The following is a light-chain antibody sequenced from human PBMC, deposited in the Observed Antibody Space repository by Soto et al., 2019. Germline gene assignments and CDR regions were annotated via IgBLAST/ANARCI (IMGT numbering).Light chain of an antibody. CDR3: QQYGSSQT. Sequence: EIVLTQYPGTLSLYPGERATLSCRASQSVSSSYLAWYQQKPGQAPRLLIYGASSRATGIPDRFSGSGSGTDFTLTISRLEPEDFAVYYCQQYGSSQTFGQGTKVEI. CDR1: QSVSSSY. J-gene: IGKJ1*01. CDR2: GAS. V-gene: IGKV3-20*01.